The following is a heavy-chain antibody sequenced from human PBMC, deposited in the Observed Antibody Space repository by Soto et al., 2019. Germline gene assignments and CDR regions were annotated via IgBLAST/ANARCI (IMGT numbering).Heavy chain of an antibody. D-gene: IGHD5-18*01. CDR2: IYSSGST. J-gene: IGHJ4*02. V-gene: IGHV4-30-4*08. CDR3: AREHRGYNYDYYFDY. Sequence: SETLSLTCTVSAGSISSGNYYWNWIRQPPGKGLEWIGYIYSSGSTYYSPSLKSRVTISVDTSNHQFSLKLGSVTAADTAVYYCAREHRGYNYDYYFDYWGQGTLVTVSS. CDR1: AGSISSGNYY.